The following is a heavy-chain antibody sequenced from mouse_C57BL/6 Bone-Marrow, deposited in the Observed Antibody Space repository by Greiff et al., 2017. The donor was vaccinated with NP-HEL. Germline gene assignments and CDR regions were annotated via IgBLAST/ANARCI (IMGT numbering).Heavy chain of an antibody. CDR2: IYPGDGDT. V-gene: IGHV1-80*01. D-gene: IGHD1-1*01. CDR3: ARLPYGSSSFDY. J-gene: IGHJ2*01. CDR1: GYAFSSYW. Sequence: QVQLQQPGAELVKPGASVKISCKASGYAFSSYWMNWVKQRPGKGLEWIGQIYPGDGDTNYNGKFKGKATLTADKSSSTAYMQLSSLTSEDSAVYFCARLPYGSSSFDYWGQGTTLTVSS.